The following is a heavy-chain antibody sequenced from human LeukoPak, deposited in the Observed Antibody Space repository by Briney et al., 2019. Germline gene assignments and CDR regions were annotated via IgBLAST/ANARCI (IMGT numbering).Heavy chain of an antibody. CDR3: ARRRNWNGTSYYYYYMDV. Sequence: PSETLSLTCAVYGGSFSANYWSWIRQPPGKGLEWIGEINHSGSTNYNPSLKSRVTISVDTSKNQFSLKLSSVTAADTAVYYCARRRNWNGTSYYYYYMDVWGKGTTVTISS. CDR1: GGSFSANY. J-gene: IGHJ6*03. D-gene: IGHD1-1*01. V-gene: IGHV4-34*01. CDR2: INHSGST.